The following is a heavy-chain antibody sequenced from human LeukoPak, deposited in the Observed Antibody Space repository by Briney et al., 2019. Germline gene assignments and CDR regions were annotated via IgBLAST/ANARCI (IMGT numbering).Heavy chain of an antibody. CDR2: ISANGGRT. J-gene: IGHJ4*02. CDR1: GFIISDYA. CDR3: VKDLYKGDSASWYFFHH. D-gene: IGHD6-13*01. Sequence: GRTLRLSCSASGFIISDYAMHWVPQAPGPGREYVSCISANGGRTYQAGSVKGRLTISRDTSKNTLYTQMSSLRAEDTAMYYCVKDLYKGDSASWYFFHHWGQGTLVTVSS. V-gene: IGHV3-64D*06.